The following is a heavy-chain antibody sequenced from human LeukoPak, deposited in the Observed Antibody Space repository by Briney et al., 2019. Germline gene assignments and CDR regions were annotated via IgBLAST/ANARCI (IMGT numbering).Heavy chain of an antibody. J-gene: IGHJ4*02. CDR3: ARSIYSGYDYYFDY. D-gene: IGHD5-12*01. CDR1: GFTFSSYW. CDR2: IKQNGSGK. Sequence: GGSLRLSCAASGFTFSSYWTSWVRQAPGKGLEWVANIKQNGSGKYYVDSVKGRFSISRGNAENSLYLQVDSVRAEDTAVYYCARSIYSGYDYYFDYWGQGTLVTVSS. V-gene: IGHV3-7*01.